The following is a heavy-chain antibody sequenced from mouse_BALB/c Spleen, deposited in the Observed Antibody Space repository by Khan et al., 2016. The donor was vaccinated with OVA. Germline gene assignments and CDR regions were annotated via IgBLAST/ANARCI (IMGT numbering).Heavy chain of an antibody. CDR3: ASHLTGSFAY. V-gene: IGHV5-6*01. Sequence: EVELVESGGDLVKPGGSLRLSCAASGFTFSTYGMSWVRQPPDKRLEWVATINSDGDYTYYPDTVKGRFTISRNNAENTLYLQMSSLKSEDIAIYYCASHLTGSFAYWGQGTLVTVSA. CDR1: GFTFSTYG. D-gene: IGHD4-1*01. J-gene: IGHJ3*01. CDR2: INSDGDYT.